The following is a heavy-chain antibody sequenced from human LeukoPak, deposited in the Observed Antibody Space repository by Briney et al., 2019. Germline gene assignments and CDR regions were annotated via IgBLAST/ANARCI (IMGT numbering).Heavy chain of an antibody. CDR3: TEDTGEGDF. V-gene: IGHV3-30*02. Sequence: PGGSLRLPCATSGFTFSIYGMHWVRQFPGKGLEWEAFIGIDGSDEEYVDSVKGRFTISRDNSKNTLYLQMKNLRLEDTAMYYCTEDTGEGDFWGQGTLVTVSS. CDR1: GFTFSIYG. CDR2: IGIDGSDE. J-gene: IGHJ4*02. D-gene: IGHD2-21*01.